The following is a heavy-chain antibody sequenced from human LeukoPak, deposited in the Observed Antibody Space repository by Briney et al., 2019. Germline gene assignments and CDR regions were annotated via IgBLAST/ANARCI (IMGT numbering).Heavy chain of an antibody. CDR2: IASDGDT. Sequence: GGSLRLSWAASGFTLRHFAMNWVRQAPGKGLEWVSSIASDGDTFYARSVKGRFTISRDISTNTLHLQMNSLRADDTAIYFCANEAHRHLDLHNWGQGTLVTVST. J-gene: IGHJ4*02. V-gene: IGHV3-23*01. CDR3: ANEAHRHLDLHN. CDR1: GFTLRHFA.